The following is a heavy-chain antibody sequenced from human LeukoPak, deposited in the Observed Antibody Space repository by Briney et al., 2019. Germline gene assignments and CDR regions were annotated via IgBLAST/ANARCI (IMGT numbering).Heavy chain of an antibody. CDR3: ARDYMVRGVIISTFDY. J-gene: IGHJ4*02. CDR2: ISAYNGNT. V-gene: IGHV1-18*01. D-gene: IGHD3-10*01. CDR1: GYTFTSYG. Sequence: ASVKVSCKASGYTFTSYGISWVRQAPGQGLEWMGWISAYNGNTNYAQKLQGRVTMTTDTSTSTAYMELRSLRSDDTAVYYCARDYMVRGVIISTFDYWGQGTLVTVSS.